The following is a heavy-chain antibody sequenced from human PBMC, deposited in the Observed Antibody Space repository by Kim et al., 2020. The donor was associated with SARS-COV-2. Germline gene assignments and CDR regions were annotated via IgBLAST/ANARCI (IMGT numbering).Heavy chain of an antibody. Sequence: GGSLRLSCAASGFTFSSYAMSWVRQAPGKGLEWVSAISGSGGSTYYADSVKGRFTISRDNSKNTLYLQMNSLRAEDTAVYYCAKDVVEENIAAAGLPAFVIWGQGTMVTVSS. D-gene: IGHD6-13*01. CDR1: GFTFSSYA. CDR2: ISGSGGST. J-gene: IGHJ3*02. V-gene: IGHV3-23*01. CDR3: AKDVVEENIAAAGLPAFVI.